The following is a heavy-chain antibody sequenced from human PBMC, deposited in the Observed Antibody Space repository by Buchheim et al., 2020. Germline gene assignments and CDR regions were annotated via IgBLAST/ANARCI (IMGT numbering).Heavy chain of an antibody. CDR1: GYSFTGAY. J-gene: IGHJ4*02. D-gene: IGHD5-24*01. Sequence: EVQLVQSGAEVKRPGESLRISCQGSGYSFTGAYIAWGRQMPGKGVEWMGLIYRGDSYTKYSPSFEGLVTMSVDKSIRTAYLQWRSLRTSDTAIYYCARRVRDSSGYNFDFWGQGTL. CDR3: ARRVRDSSGYNFDF. CDR2: IYRGDSYT. V-gene: IGHV5-51*01.